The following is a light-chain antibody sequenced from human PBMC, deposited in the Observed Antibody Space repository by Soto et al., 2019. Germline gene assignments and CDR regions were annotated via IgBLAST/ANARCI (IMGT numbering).Light chain of an antibody. Sequence: QSALTQPASVSGSPGQSITISCTGTSSDVGCYNYVSWYQQHPGKAPKLMIYEVSNRPSGVSNRFSGSNSGNTASLTISGLQAEDEADYYCSSYTSSSTRVFGGGTKVTVL. CDR3: SSYTSSSTRV. CDR1: SSDVGCYNY. J-gene: IGLJ3*02. V-gene: IGLV2-14*01. CDR2: EVS.